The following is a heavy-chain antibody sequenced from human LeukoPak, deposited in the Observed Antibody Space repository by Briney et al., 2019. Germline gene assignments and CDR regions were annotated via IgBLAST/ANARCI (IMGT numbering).Heavy chain of an antibody. J-gene: IGHJ4*02. D-gene: IGHD2-8*01. Sequence: PGGSLRLSCAVSGFTFSSYSMNWVRQAPAKGLEWVSYISSSSSTIYYADSVKGRFTISRDNAKNSLYLQMNSLRAEDTAVYYCARGRAKYASTPRLFDYWGQGTLVTVSS. CDR2: ISSSSSTI. V-gene: IGHV3-48*04. CDR1: GFTFSSYS. CDR3: ARGRAKYASTPRLFDY.